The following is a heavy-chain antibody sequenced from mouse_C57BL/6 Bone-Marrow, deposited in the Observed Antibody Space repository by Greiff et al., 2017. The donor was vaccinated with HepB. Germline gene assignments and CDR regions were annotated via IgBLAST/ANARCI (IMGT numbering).Heavy chain of an antibody. Sequence: QVQLKESGPGILQPSQTLSLTCSFSGFSLSTFGMGVGWIRQPSGKGLEWLAHIWWDDDKYYNPALKSRLTISKDTPKNQVFLKIANVDTADTATYYCARIDYPLRRGFFAYWGQGTLVTVSA. D-gene: IGHD2-12*01. CDR3: ARIDYPLRRGFFAY. J-gene: IGHJ3*01. V-gene: IGHV8-8*01. CDR1: GFSLSTFGMG. CDR2: IWWDDDK.